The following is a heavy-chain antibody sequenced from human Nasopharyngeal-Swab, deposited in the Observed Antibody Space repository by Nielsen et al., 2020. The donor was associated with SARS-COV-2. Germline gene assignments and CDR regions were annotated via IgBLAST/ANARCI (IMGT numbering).Heavy chain of an antibody. CDR2: ISYDGSNK. Sequence: TLKISCAASGFTFSSYGMHWVRQAPGKGLEWVAVISYDGSNKYYADSVKGRFTISRDNSKNTLYLQMNSLRAEDTAVYYCARDEHSSGWLDYWGQGTLVTVSS. D-gene: IGHD6-19*01. J-gene: IGHJ4*02. V-gene: IGHV3-30*03. CDR3: ARDEHSSGWLDY. CDR1: GFTFSSYG.